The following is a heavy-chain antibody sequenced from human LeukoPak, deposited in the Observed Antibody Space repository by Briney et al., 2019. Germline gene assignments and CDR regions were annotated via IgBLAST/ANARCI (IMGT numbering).Heavy chain of an antibody. D-gene: IGHD3-16*01. J-gene: IGHJ4*02. CDR3: ARGRVFESILDG. Sequence: PGGSLRLSCAASGFTFSSYAMSWVRQAPGKGLEWVSAISGSGGSTYYADSVKGRFTISRDSSENTLYLHMNNLRVDDTAIYYCARGRVFESILDGWGQGILVTVSS. CDR1: GFTFSSYA. V-gene: IGHV3-23*01. CDR2: ISGSGGST.